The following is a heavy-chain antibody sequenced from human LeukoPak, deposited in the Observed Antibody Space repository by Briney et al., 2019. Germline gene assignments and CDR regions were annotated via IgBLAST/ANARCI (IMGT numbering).Heavy chain of an antibody. Sequence: GGSLRLSCVASGLTFSSYAASWFRQAPGKGLEWVSTIGLGGTDTYYADSVRGRFTISKDSSKNTLQMNSLSAEDTAIYYCVKHSGTVYGNTDYWGQGVLVTVSS. J-gene: IGHJ4*02. V-gene: IGHV3-23*01. CDR3: VKHSGTVYGNTDY. D-gene: IGHD1-1*01. CDR2: IGLGGTDT. CDR1: GLTFSSYA.